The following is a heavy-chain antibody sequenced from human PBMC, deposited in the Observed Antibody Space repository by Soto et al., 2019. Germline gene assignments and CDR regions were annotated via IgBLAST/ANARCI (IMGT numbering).Heavy chain of an antibody. J-gene: IGHJ6*01. CDR2: IYYSGST. Sequence: PSETPSLTCTVSGCSISSYDWSWIRQPLGKGLEWIGYIYYSGSTNYNPSLKSRVTISVDTSKNQFSLKLSSVTAADTAVYYCARFPTDLYRDGFIYRYYYHQYRLAVPAQRTTVLVSS. CDR1: GCSISSYD. CDR3: ARFPTDLYRDGFIYRYYYHQYRLAV. D-gene: IGHD3-10*01. V-gene: IGHV4-59*01.